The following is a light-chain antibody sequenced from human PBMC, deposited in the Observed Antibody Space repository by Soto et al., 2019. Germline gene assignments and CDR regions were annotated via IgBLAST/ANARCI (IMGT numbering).Light chain of an antibody. CDR1: QSVSSN. J-gene: IGKJ4*01. V-gene: IGKV3-15*01. CDR2: GAS. CDR3: QQYNNWPPVT. Sequence: EIVMTQSPATLSVSPGERATLSCRASQSVSSNLAWYQQKPGQAPRLLIYGASTRATGIPARFSGSGSGNEFTLIISSLEPEDFAVYYCQQYNNWPPVTFGGGTKVDIK.